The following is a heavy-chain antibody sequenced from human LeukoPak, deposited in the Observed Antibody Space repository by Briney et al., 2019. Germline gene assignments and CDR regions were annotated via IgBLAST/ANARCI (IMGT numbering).Heavy chain of an antibody. J-gene: IGHJ4*02. V-gene: IGHV4-59*01. D-gene: IGHD3-22*01. Sequence: PSETLSLTCTVSGGSISSYYWSWIRQPPGKGLEWIGYIYYSGSTNYYPSLKSRVTISVDTSKNQFSLKLSSVTAADTAVYYCARVSIGYYYDSSGYYSEQIFDYWGQGTLVTVSS. CDR3: ARVSIGYYYDSSGYYSEQIFDY. CDR2: IYYSGST. CDR1: GGSISSYY.